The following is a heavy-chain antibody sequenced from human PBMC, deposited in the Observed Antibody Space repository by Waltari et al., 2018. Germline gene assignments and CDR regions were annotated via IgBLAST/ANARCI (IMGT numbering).Heavy chain of an antibody. CDR2: IYYTGST. V-gene: IGHV4-59*11. CDR3: ATNSSASAFDY. Sequence: QVQLQESGPGLVKPSETLSLTCTVSSGDFTSHHWSWIRPPPGKGLEWIGNIYYTGSTKYTPSLQRRVTISIDTSKNQFSLEMNSVTAADTAIYYCATNSSASAFDYWGQGTLVTVSS. D-gene: IGHD3-22*01. CDR1: SGDFTSHH. J-gene: IGHJ4*02.